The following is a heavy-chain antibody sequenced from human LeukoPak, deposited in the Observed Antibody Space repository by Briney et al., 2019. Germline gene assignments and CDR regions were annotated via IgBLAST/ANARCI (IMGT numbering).Heavy chain of an antibody. CDR2: ISGSGGST. CDR3: AKDRAYSSSWYNY. J-gene: IGHJ4*02. CDR1: GFTFSSYA. D-gene: IGHD6-13*01. V-gene: IGHV3-23*01. Sequence: PGGSLRLSCAASGFTFSSYAMSWVRQAPGKGLEWVSAISGSGGSTYYADSVKGQFTISRDNSKNTLYLQMNSLRAEDTAVYYCAKDRAYSSSWYNYWGQGTLVTVSS.